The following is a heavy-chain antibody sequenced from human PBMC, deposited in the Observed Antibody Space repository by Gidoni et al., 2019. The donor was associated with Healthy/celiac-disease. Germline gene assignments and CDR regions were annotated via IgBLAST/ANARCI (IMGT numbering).Heavy chain of an antibody. D-gene: IGHD3-16*02. J-gene: IGHJ6*02. CDR3: ARDTGIMITFGGVIDYGMDV. CDR2: ISYDGSNK. CDR1: GFTFSSYA. V-gene: IGHV3-30*04. Sequence: QVQLVASGGGVVQPGRSLRLSCAASGFTFSSYAMHWVRQAPGKGLEWVAVISYDGSNKYYADSVKGRFTISRDNSKNTLYLQMNSLRAEDTAVYYCARDTGIMITFGGVIDYGMDVWGQGTTVTVSS.